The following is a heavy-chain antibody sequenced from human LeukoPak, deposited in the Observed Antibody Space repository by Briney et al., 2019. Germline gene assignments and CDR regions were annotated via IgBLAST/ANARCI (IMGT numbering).Heavy chain of an antibody. CDR3: ARVPLLFNWFDP. Sequence: SVKVSCKASGGTFSSYAISWVRQAPGQGLEWMGGIIPIFGTANYAQKFQGRVTITADESTSTAYMELSSLRSGDTAVYYCARVPLLFNWFDPWGQGTLVTVSS. D-gene: IGHD1-26*01. V-gene: IGHV1-69*13. J-gene: IGHJ5*02. CDR1: GGTFSSYA. CDR2: IIPIFGTA.